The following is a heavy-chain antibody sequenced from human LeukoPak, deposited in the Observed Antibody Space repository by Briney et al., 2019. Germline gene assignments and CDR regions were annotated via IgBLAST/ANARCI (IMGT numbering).Heavy chain of an antibody. V-gene: IGHV1-3*01. CDR3: ARDPGSSGWYNSVDY. CDR1: GYTFTSYA. D-gene: IGHD6-19*01. Sequence: ASVKVSCKASGYTFTSYAMHWVRQAPGQRLEWMGWINAGNGNTKYSQKFQGRVTITRDTSASTAYMELSSLRSEDTAVYYCARDPGSSGWYNSVDYWGQGTLVTVSS. J-gene: IGHJ4*02. CDR2: INAGNGNT.